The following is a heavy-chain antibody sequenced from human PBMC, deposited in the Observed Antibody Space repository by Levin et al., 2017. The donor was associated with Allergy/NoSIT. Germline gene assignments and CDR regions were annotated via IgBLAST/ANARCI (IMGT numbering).Heavy chain of an antibody. J-gene: IGHJ4*02. D-gene: IGHD4-17*01. CDR3: ARGDYGDNY. CDR1: GGSFSGYY. V-gene: IGHV4-34*01. CDR2: INHSGST. Sequence: ASETLSLTCAVYGGSFSGYYWSWIRQPPGKGLEWIGEINHSGSTNYNPSLKSRVTISVDTSKNQFSLKLSSVTAADTAVYYCARGDYGDNYWGQGTLVTVSS.